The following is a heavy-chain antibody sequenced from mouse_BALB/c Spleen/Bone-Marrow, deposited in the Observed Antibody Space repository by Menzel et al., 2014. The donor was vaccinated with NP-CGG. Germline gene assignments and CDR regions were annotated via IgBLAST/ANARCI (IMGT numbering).Heavy chain of an antibody. J-gene: IGHJ2*01. CDR3: ARHHRYAYYFYY. CDR2: IHPNSGNT. Sequence: QVQLKQSGSVLVRPGASVKLSCKASGYTFTNSWIHWAKQRPGQGLEWIGEIHPNSGNTNFNEKFKVKATLTVDTSSSTAYVDLSSLTAEDSAVYYCARHHRYAYYFYYCGQGTTLP. V-gene: IGHV1S130*01. CDR1: GYTFTNSW. D-gene: IGHD2-14*01.